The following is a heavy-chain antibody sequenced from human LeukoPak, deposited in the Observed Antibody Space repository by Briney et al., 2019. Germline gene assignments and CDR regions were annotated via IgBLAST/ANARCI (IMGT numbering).Heavy chain of an antibody. CDR3: ARGIHNYYYGMDV. Sequence: GGSLRLSCAASGFTFSSYEMNWVRQAPGKRLEWVSYISSSGSTIYYADSVKGRFTISRDNAKNSLYLQMNSLRAEDTAVYYCARGIHNYYYGMDVWGQGTTVTVSS. J-gene: IGHJ6*02. CDR1: GFTFSSYE. CDR2: ISSSGSTI. V-gene: IGHV3-48*03.